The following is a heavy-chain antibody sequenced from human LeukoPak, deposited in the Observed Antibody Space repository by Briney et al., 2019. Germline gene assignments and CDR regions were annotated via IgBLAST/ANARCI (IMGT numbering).Heavy chain of an antibody. V-gene: IGHV3-30*18. J-gene: IGHJ6*02. CDR3: AKDLLGGDSGSYYEVGELGMDV. CDR1: GFTLSSYG. D-gene: IGHD1-26*01. Sequence: GGSLRLSCAVSGFTLSSYGMHWVRQAPGKGLEWVAVISYDGSNKYYADSVKGRFTISRDKSKNTLYLQMNSLRAEDTAVYYCAKDLLGGDSGSYYEVGELGMDVWGQGTTVTVSS. CDR2: ISYDGSNK.